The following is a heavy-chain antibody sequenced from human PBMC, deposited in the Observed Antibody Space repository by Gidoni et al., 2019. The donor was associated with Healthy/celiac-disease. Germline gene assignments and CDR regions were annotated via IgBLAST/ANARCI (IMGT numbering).Heavy chain of an antibody. CDR2: ISGSGGST. CDR3: AKDSVVVTARATDV. D-gene: IGHD2-21*02. CDR1: GFSFSSYA. J-gene: IGHJ6*02. V-gene: IGHV3-23*01. Sequence: EVQLLESGGGLVQPGGSLRLSCAASGFSFSSYAMGWVRQAPGKGLACVSAISGSGGSTYYADSVKGRFTISRDNSKNTLYLQMNSLRAEDTAVYYCAKDSVVVTARATDVWGQGTTVTVSS.